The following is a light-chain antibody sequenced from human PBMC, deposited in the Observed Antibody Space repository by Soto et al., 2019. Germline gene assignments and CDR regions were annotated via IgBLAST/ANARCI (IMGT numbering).Light chain of an antibody. CDR1: SSDVGGYNY. J-gene: IGLJ2*01. Sequence: QSALTQPASVSGSPGQSITISCTGTSSDVGGYNYVSWYQQHPGKAPKLMIYEVTNRPSGVSDRFSGSRSGNTASLTISGLQAEDESDYYCQSYDSSLTGPKVLFGGGTKVTVL. V-gene: IGLV2-14*01. CDR2: EVT. CDR3: QSYDSSLTGPKVL.